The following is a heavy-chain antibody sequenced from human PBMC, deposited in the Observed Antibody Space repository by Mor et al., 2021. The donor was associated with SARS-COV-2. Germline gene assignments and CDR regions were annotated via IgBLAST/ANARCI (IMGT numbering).Heavy chain of an antibody. Sequence: DGSNKFYPDSQKGRFTISRDNSKNTLYVQMNSLRTEDTAVYYCARDYGSGSYSFDYWGQGTLVTVSS. D-gene: IGHD3-10*01. J-gene: IGHJ4*02. CDR2: DGSNK. CDR3: ARDYGSGSYSFDY. V-gene: IGHV3-30*03.